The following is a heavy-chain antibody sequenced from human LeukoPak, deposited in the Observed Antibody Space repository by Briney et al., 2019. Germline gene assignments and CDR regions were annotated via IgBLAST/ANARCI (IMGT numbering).Heavy chain of an antibody. V-gene: IGHV4-38-2*02. Sequence: ASETLSLTCSVSGYSISSGYSWGWIRPPPGKGLELIGHIYYSGDTYYNPSLKSRVTMSVDTSKNQFSLKVNSVAAADSAVYCARVYWYYDASGSRETYEYMDVWGKGTTVTVSS. CDR2: IYYSGDT. CDR3: ARVYWYYDASGSRETYEYMDV. CDR1: GYSISSGYS. J-gene: IGHJ6*03. D-gene: IGHD3-10*01.